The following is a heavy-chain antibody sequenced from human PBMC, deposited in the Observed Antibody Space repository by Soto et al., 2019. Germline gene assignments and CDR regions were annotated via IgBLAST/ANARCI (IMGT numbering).Heavy chain of an antibody. Sequence: ASVKVSCKASGGTFSSYAISWVRQAPGQGLEWMGWISAYNGNTNYAQKLQGRVTMTTDTSTSTAYMELRSLRSDDTAVYYCARGTPAYYYGMDAWGQGTTVTVSS. CDR3: ARGTPAYYYGMDA. CDR1: GGTFSSYA. D-gene: IGHD1-7*01. CDR2: ISAYNGNT. V-gene: IGHV1-18*01. J-gene: IGHJ6*02.